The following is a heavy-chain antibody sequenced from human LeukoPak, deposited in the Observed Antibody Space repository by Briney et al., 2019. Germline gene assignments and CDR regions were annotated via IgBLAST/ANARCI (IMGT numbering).Heavy chain of an antibody. D-gene: IGHD4-23*01. J-gene: IGHJ6*02. V-gene: IGHV3-13*01. Sequence: GGSLRLSCAAYGFTFSTYDMHWVRLPTGKGLEWVSSIGTAADAYYADSVKGRFTISRDNAKNSLYLQMNSLRAEDTAVYYCARRMAVATGMDVWGQGTTVTVSS. CDR2: IGTAADA. CDR1: GFTFSTYD. CDR3: ARRMAVATGMDV.